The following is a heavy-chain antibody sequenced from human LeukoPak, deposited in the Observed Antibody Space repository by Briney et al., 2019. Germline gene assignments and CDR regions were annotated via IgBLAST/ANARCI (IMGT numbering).Heavy chain of an antibody. J-gene: IGHJ6*02. CDR1: DFTVSTNY. V-gene: IGHV3-66*01. D-gene: IGHD5-24*01. CDR3: ARAGDHYYGLDV. CDR2: IYSGGSA. Sequence: GGSLRLSCAASDFTVSTNYMTWVRRAPGKGLEWVSIIYSGGSAFYADSVWGRFTISRDNSKKTLYLQMNRLRADDTAVYYCARAGDHYYGLDVWGQGTTVTVSS.